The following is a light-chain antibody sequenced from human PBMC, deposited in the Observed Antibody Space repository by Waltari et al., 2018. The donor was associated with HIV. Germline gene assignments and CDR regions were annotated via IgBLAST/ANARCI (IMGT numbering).Light chain of an antibody. CDR1: SSDIGAYNR. CDR2: EVT. J-gene: IGLJ3*02. CDR3: SSYTTSSTWV. Sequence: TQPPSVSGSLGQSVTISCTGTSSDIGAYNRVSWYQQSPGTAPKLRIYEVTHRPSGVPVRFSGSKSGNTASLTISGLQADDEADYYCSSYTTSSTWVFGGGTKLTVL. V-gene: IGLV2-18*02.